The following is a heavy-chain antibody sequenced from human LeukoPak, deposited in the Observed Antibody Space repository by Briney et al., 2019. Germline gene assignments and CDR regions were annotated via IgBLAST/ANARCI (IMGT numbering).Heavy chain of an antibody. J-gene: IGHJ4*02. Sequence: PGGSLRLSCAASGFTFSSKWMHWVCQAPGKGLVWVSRTHKDGSSTTYADSVKGRFTISRDNAKNTLYLQMNSLRAEDTAMYYCAREAYGSGNYYSDYWGQGTLVTVSS. V-gene: IGHV3-74*01. CDR2: THKDGSST. CDR3: AREAYGSGNYYSDY. CDR1: GFTFSSKW. D-gene: IGHD3-10*01.